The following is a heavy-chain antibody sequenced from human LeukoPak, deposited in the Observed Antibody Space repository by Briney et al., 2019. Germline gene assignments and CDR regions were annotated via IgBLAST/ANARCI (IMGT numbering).Heavy chain of an antibody. CDR2: VDPSDSYA. V-gene: IGHV5-10-1*01. J-gene: IGHJ5*02. CDR3: ARQGLSSGWNNWFDP. CDR1: GYSFTNYS. D-gene: IGHD6-19*01. Sequence: GESLKISCKGSGYSFTNYSITWVRQLPGKGLEWMGRVDPSDSYAYYSPSFQGHVTISTDKSITTAYLQWSSLKASDTAMYYCARQGLSSGWNNWFDPWGQGTLVTVSS.